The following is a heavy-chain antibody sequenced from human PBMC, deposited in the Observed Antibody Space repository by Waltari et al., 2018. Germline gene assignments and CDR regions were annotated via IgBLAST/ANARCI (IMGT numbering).Heavy chain of an antibody. CDR2: ISYDGSNK. CDR1: GFTFSSYA. J-gene: IGHJ4*02. D-gene: IGHD1-26*01. Sequence: QVQLVESGGGMVQPGRSLRLSCAASGFTFSSYAMHWVRQAPGKGLEWVAVISYDGSNKYYADSVKGRFTISRDNSKNTLYLQMNSLRAEDTAVYYCARDGYGVGATAFDYWGQGTLVTVSS. V-gene: IGHV3-30-3*01. CDR3: ARDGYGVGATAFDY.